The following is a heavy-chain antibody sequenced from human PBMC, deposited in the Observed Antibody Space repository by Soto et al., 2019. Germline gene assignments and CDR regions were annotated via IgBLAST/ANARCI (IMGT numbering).Heavy chain of an antibody. V-gene: IGHV3-23*01. D-gene: IGHD1-26*01. CDR3: AKDNRIVGASYVDY. CDR1: GFTFSSYA. CDR2: ISGSGGST. J-gene: IGHJ4*02. Sequence: EVQLLESGGGLVQPGGSLRLSCAASGFTFSSYARSWVRQAPGKGLEWVSAISGSGGSTYYADSVKGRFTISRDNSKNTLYLQMKSLRAEDTAVYYCAKDNRIVGASYVDYWGQGTLVTVSS.